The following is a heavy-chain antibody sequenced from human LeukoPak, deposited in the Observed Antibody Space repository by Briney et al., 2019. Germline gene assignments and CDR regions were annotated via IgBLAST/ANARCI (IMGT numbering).Heavy chain of an antibody. J-gene: IGHJ6*02. CDR3: ARGQGTTGYYYYYGMDV. D-gene: IGHD4-11*01. CDR2: INHSGST. V-gene: IGHV4-34*01. Sequence: SETLSLTCAVYGGSFSGYYWSWIRQPPGKGLEWIGEINHSGSTNYNPSLKSRVTISVDTSKNQFSLKLGSVTAADTAVYYCARGQGTTGYYYYYGMDVWGQGTTVTVSS. CDR1: GGSFSGYY.